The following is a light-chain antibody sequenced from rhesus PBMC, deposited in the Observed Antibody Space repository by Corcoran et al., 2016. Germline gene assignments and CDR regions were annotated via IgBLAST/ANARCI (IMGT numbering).Light chain of an antibody. Sequence: DIQMTQSPSSLSASVGDRVTITCRASENVNNYLNWYQQKPGKAPKLLIYKASTLQSGVPSRFSGSGSGTDYTFTLSSLQPEDVATYYCQHSYGTPLTFREGTKVEIK. V-gene: IGKV1-74*01. CDR1: ENVNNY. J-gene: IGKJ4*01. CDR3: QHSYGTPLT. CDR2: KAS.